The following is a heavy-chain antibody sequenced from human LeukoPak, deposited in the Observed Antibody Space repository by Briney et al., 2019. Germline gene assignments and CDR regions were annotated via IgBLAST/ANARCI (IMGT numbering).Heavy chain of an antibody. Sequence: SETLSLTCTVSGGSISSSSYYWGWIRQTPGQSLEWIASIHYRGHTFYNPSLKSRITISVDTSKNQMSLWLNSVTAADTAVYYCAKQRAYRGEWAFDIWGQGTRVIVSS. CDR1: GGSISSSSYY. CDR3: AKQRAYRGEWAFDI. D-gene: IGHD3-10*01. CDR2: IHYRGHT. J-gene: IGHJ3*02. V-gene: IGHV4-39*01.